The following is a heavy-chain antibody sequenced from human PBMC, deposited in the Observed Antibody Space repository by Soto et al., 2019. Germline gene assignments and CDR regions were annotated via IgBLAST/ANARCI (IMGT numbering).Heavy chain of an antibody. V-gene: IGHV2-5*02. CDR1: GFSLSTSGVG. D-gene: IGHD5-12*01. J-gene: IGHJ4*02. CDR2: LYWDDDE. CDR3: AHLKLGGYGGYDTFDY. Sequence: QITLKESGPKLVIPTQTLTLTCTISGFSLSTSGVGVGWVRQPPGKALEWVALLYWDDDERFSPSLKSRLTITKATSGNQVVLTMTNVDPVDTATYFCAHLKLGGYGGYDTFDYWGQGILVTVSS.